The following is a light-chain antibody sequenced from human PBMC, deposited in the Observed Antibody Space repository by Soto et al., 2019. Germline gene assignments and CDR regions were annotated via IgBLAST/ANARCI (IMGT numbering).Light chain of an antibody. CDR2: SNN. CDR3: DVWDDSLNSWL. CDR1: NPNIGTNN. V-gene: IGLV1-44*01. Sequence: QSVLTQAPSASETPGQRVTISCSGSNPNIGTNNVNWYQLVPGTAPKLVIYSNNERPSGVPDRFSGAKSGTSASLAISGLQSDDEAHYYCDVWDDSLNSWLFGGGTQLTVL. J-gene: IGLJ3*02.